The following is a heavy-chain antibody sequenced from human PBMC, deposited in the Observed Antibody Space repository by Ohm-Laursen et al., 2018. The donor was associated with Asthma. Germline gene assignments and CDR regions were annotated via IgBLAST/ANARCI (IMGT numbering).Heavy chain of an antibody. CDR3: ARDLEYSSSSGFDY. J-gene: IGHJ4*02. CDR2: IWYDGSNK. CDR1: GFTFSSYG. D-gene: IGHD6-6*01. V-gene: IGHV3-33*01. Sequence: SLRLSCTASGFTFSSYGMHWVRQAPGKGLEWVAVIWYDGSNKYYADSVKGRFTISRDNSKNTLYLQMNSLRAEDTAVYYCARDLEYSSSSGFDYWGQGTLVTVSS.